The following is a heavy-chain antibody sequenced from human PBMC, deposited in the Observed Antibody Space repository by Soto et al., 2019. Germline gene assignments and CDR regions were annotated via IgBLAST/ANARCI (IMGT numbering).Heavy chain of an antibody. CDR3: ARDWGRYYDNSALSWFY. V-gene: IGHV1-18*04. Sequence: ASVKVSCKASGYTFRSYGISWVRQAPGQGLEWVGWISASNGEPHYAPKVQDRIILTTETSTDTAYLELRSLRLDDTDGYYCARDWGRYYDNSALSWFYWGQGGLVTVSS. CDR2: ISASNGEP. CDR1: GYTFRSYG. D-gene: IGHD3-22*01. J-gene: IGHJ4*02.